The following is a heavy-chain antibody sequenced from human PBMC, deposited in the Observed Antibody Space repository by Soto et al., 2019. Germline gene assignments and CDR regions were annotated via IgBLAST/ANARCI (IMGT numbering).Heavy chain of an antibody. J-gene: IGHJ6*02. CDR2: INPSGGST. V-gene: IGHV1-46*01. CDR3: ARGGYDSSGYYSPATTSGGMDV. D-gene: IGHD3-22*01. Sequence: ASVKVSCKASGYTFTSYYMHWVRQAPGQGLEWMGIINPSGGSTSYAQKFQGRVTMTRDTSTSTVYMELSSLRSEDTAVYYCARGGYDSSGYYSPATTSGGMDVWGQGTTVTVSS. CDR1: GYTFTSYY.